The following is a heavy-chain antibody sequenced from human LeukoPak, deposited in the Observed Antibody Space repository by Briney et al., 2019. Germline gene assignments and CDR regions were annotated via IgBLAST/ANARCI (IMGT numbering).Heavy chain of an antibody. J-gene: IGHJ1*01. CDR3: ARDGGSYSDIAEYFQH. CDR1: GGSVSSGPYY. Sequence: PSETLSLTCTVSGGSVSSGPYYWSWIRQPPGKGLEWIGYIYHSGNTNYNPSLKSRVTISVDRSKNQFSLKLSSVTAADTAVYYCARDGGSYSDIAEYFQHWGQGTLDTVSS. V-gene: IGHV4-61*01. CDR2: IYHSGNT. D-gene: IGHD4-17*01.